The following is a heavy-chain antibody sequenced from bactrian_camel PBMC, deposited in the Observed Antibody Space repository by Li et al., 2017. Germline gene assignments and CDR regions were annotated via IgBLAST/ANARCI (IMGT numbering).Heavy chain of an antibody. CDR2: TDFDGVP. V-gene: IGHV3S53*01. Sequence: VQLVESGGGSVQAGGSLRLSCTASDYNKNADCMGWFRQAPGKERELVGYTDFDGVPNYAASVKGRFTISQEISNYTLNLQMRVLKPEDTAVYYCSPASYYRPCSGQGTQVTVS. J-gene: IGHJ4*01. CDR1: DYNKNADC. D-gene: IGHD2*01.